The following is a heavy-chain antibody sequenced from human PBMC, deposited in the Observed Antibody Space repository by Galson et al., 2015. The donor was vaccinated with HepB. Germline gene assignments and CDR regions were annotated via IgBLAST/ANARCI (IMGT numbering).Heavy chain of an antibody. CDR1: GFTVSSNY. CDR3: ASLAVAGYYYGMDV. D-gene: IGHD6-19*01. V-gene: IGHV3-53*04. J-gene: IGHJ6*02. Sequence: LRLSCAASGFTVSSNYMSWVRQAPGKGLEWVSVIYSGGSTYYADSVKGRFTISRHNSKNTLYLQMNSLRAEDTAVYYCASLAVAGYYYGMDVWGQGTTVTVSS. CDR2: IYSGGST.